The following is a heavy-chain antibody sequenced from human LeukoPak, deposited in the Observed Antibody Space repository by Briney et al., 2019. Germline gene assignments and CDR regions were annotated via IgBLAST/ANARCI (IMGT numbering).Heavy chain of an antibody. V-gene: IGHV1-24*01. D-gene: IGHD3-10*01. Sequence: GASVKVSCKVSGYTLTELSMHWVRQAPGKGLEWMGGFDPEDGETIYAQKFQGRVTMTEDTSTDTAYMELSSLRSEDTVVYYCATRSLWSRRFDYWGQGTLVTVSS. CDR2: FDPEDGET. CDR3: ATRSLWSRRFDY. J-gene: IGHJ4*02. CDR1: GYTLTELS.